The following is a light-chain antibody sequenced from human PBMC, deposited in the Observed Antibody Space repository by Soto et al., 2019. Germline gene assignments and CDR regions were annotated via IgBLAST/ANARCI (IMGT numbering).Light chain of an antibody. V-gene: IGKV3-15*01. Sequence: EMVMTQSPATLSVSPGDRTTLSCRASENLSRNLAWYQQQPGQAPRLLIYGASTRATGIPARFSGSGSGTDFTLTISILQSEDFAVYYCQQYDNWPHTFGQGTKLEIK. CDR3: QQYDNWPHT. J-gene: IGKJ2*01. CDR1: ENLSRN. CDR2: GAS.